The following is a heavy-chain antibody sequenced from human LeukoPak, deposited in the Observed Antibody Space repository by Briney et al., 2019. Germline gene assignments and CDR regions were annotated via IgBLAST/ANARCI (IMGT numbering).Heavy chain of an antibody. CDR2: INWNGGST. CDR1: GFTFDDYG. V-gene: IGHV3-20*04. CDR3: ARGRAYYYDSSGYPWDY. Sequence: PGGSLRLSCAASGFTFDDYGMSWVRQAPGKGLEWVSGINWNGGSTGYADSVKGRFTISRDNAKNSLYLQMNSLRAEGTALYYCARGRAYYYDSSGYPWDYWGQGTLVTVSS. J-gene: IGHJ4*02. D-gene: IGHD3-22*01.